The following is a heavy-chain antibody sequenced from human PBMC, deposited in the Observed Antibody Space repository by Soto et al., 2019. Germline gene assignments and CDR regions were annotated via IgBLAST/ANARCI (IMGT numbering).Heavy chain of an antibody. J-gene: IGHJ6*02. D-gene: IGHD3-16*02. CDR1: GGSFSGYY. Sequence: QVQLQQWGAGLLKPSETLSLTCAVYGGSFSGYYWSWIRQPPGKGLEWIGEINHSGSTNYNPSLKSRVTIPVDTSKNQFPLKLSSVTAADTAVYYCARGYDYVWGSYRLYYYGMDVWGQGTTVTVSS. V-gene: IGHV4-34*01. CDR2: INHSGST. CDR3: ARGYDYVWGSYRLYYYGMDV.